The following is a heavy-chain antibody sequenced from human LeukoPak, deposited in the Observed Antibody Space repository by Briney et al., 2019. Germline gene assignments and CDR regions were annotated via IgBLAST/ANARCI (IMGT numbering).Heavy chain of an antibody. CDR2: IQQDGSEK. CDR3: ARNPPRYFN. V-gene: IGHV3-7*05. J-gene: IGHJ4*02. Sequence: GGSLRLSCAASGFTFSSYWMIWVRQAPGKGLEWVANIQQDGSEKYYVDSVKGRFTISRDNAKNSMYLQMNSLRAEDTAVYYCARNPPRYFNWGQGTLVTVSS. CDR1: GFTFSSYW. D-gene: IGHD1-26*01.